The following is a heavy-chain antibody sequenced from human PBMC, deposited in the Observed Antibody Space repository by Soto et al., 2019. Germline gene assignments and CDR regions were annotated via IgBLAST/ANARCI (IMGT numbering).Heavy chain of an antibody. CDR2: IYYSGST. J-gene: IGHJ4*02. Sequence: QVQLQESGPGLVKPSETLSLTCTVSGGSISSYYWSWIRQPPGKGLEWIGYIYYSGSTNYTPSLKSRVTTAVYTSKYQFSLKLSSVSAADTAVYYCARRYGGCFDYWGQGPLVTVSS. CDR1: GGSISSYY. CDR3: ARRYGGCFDY. V-gene: IGHV4-59*08. D-gene: IGHD3-16*01.